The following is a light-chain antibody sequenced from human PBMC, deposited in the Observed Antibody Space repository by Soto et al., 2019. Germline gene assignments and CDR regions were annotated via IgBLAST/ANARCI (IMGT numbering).Light chain of an antibody. CDR1: SSNIGSNT. V-gene: IGLV1-44*01. CDR3: AAWDDILSGWV. CDR2: SNS. Sequence: QSVLTQPPSASGTPGQRVTISCSGSSSNIGSNTVTWYQQLPGTAPKLLIYSNSQRPAGVPDRFSASKSGTSASLAISGLLSEDEADYYCAAWDDILSGWVFGGGTKVTVL. J-gene: IGLJ3*02.